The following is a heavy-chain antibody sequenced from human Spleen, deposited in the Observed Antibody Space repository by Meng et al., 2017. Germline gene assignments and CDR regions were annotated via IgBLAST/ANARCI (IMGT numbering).Heavy chain of an antibody. J-gene: IGHJ1*01. CDR3: AEYYYGSGFFQH. Sequence: SETLSLTCTVSGGSVSSYFWNWIRQTPGKGLECIGYIYTSGSTNYNPSLKSRVTISVDTSKNQFSLKLSSVTAADTAVYYCAEYYYGSGFFQHWGQGTLVTVSS. D-gene: IGHD3-10*01. CDR2: IYTSGST. CDR1: GGSVSSYF. V-gene: IGHV4-59*02.